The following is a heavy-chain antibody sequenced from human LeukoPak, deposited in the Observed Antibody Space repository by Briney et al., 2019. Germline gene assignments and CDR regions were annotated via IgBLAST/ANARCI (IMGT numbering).Heavy chain of an antibody. D-gene: IGHD6-13*01. CDR2: ISGSGGST. J-gene: IGHJ5*02. V-gene: IGHV3-23*01. Sequence: ETLSLTCTVSGGSISRYYWSWIRQPPGKGLEWVSAISGSGGSTYYADSVKGRFTISRDNSKNTLYLQMNSLRAEDTAVYYCARQPSIAAVLSQTWGQGTLVTVSS. CDR3: ARQPSIAAVLSQT. CDR1: GGSISRYY.